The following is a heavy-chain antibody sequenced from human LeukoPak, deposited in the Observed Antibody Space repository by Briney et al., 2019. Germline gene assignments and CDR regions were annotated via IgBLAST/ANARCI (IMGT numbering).Heavy chain of an antibody. Sequence: ASETLSLTCAVYGGSFSAYYWSWIRQPPGKGLEWIGEINHGGSTNYNPSLKSRVTISVDTSKNQFSLKLSSVTAADTALYYCARARPDYYDSSGYPDVWGKGTTVTVSS. D-gene: IGHD3-22*01. CDR2: INHGGST. CDR1: GGSFSAYY. J-gene: IGHJ6*04. CDR3: ARARPDYYDSSGYPDV. V-gene: IGHV4-34*01.